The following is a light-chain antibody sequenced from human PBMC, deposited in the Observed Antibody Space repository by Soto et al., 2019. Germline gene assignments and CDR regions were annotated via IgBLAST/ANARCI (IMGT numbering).Light chain of an antibody. V-gene: IGKV3-11*01. CDR2: DAS. J-gene: IGKJ3*01. CDR3: QQRSNWPPIIT. CDR1: QSVTTY. Sequence: EIMLTQSPATLSLSPGETASLSCRASQSVTTYLAWYQQKPCQAPRLLIYDASTRATGVPARFSGSGSGTDFTLTISSLEPEDFAVYYCQQRSNWPPIITFGPGTRVDLK.